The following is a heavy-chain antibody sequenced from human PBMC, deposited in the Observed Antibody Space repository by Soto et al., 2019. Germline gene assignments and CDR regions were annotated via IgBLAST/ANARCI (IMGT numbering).Heavy chain of an antibody. CDR2: INHSGST. J-gene: IGHJ4*02. V-gene: IGHV4-34*01. Sequence: QVQLQQWGAGLLKPSETLSLTCAVYGGSFSGYNWTWLRQPPGTGLGCSGEINHSGSTNYNPSLKSRVTISVDTSKNQFSLKLTSVTAADTAVYYCARDKITGLFDYWGQGTLVTVSS. CDR1: GGSFSGYN. D-gene: IGHD2-8*02. CDR3: ARDKITGLFDY.